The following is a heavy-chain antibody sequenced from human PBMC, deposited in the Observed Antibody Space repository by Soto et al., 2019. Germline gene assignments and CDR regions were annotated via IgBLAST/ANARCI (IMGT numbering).Heavy chain of an antibody. V-gene: IGHV3-21*01. CDR3: VRSGTARLLRHSWFDT. J-gene: IGHJ5*02. Sequence: EVQLVESGGGLVKPGGSLRLSCAASGFTFNTYDMNWVRQAPGKGLEWVSSITTSSAYIYYADSLKGRITISRDNAKNELLLQMNSLRAEDTAGYYCVRSGTARLLRHSWFDTWGQGTLVTVSS. D-gene: IGHD2-21*01. CDR1: GFTFNTYD. CDR2: ITTSSAYI.